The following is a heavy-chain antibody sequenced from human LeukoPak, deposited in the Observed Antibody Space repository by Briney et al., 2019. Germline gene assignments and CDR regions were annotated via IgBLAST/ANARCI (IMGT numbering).Heavy chain of an antibody. D-gene: IGHD3-16*01. CDR3: ARFGVDYDMDV. Sequence: SETLSLTCTVSGGSISGHYWTWIRQPPGKELEWIGQIHYSGRPDYNPSLKSRVTISVDTFKNQLSLKVTSVTGADTAVYYCARFGVDYDMDVWGQGTTVTVSS. CDR1: GGSISGHY. CDR2: IHYSGRP. J-gene: IGHJ6*02. V-gene: IGHV4-59*11.